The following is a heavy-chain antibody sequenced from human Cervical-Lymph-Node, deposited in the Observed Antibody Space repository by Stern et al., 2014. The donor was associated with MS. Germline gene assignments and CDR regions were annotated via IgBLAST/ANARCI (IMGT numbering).Heavy chain of an antibody. Sequence: ESGPTLVKPTQTLTLTCTFSGFSLTTSGVGVGWIRQPPGKALEWLALIYWDDDKRYSPSLKSRLTITKDTSKNQVVLTMTNMDPVDTATYYCAHSPGIAAAAALDYWGQGTLVTVSS. D-gene: IGHD6-13*01. CDR2: IYWDDDK. J-gene: IGHJ4*02. CDR3: AHSPGIAAAAALDY. CDR1: GFSLTTSGVG. V-gene: IGHV2-5*02.